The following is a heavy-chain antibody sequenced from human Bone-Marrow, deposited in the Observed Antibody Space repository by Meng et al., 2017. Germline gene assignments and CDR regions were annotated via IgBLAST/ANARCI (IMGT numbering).Heavy chain of an antibody. CDR3: ASLYGDSSVWYLDL. V-gene: IGHV4-31*03. Sequence: PPQTPPLPSTVSGCSIGSFKHYCSCIRHHPGKGLEYLGYIYYSGSTYYHPSLKSRVIISVDTSKNQFSLRLNSGTAADTAVYYCASLYGDSSVWYLDLWGRGTLVTVSS. D-gene: IGHD4-17*01. J-gene: IGHJ2*01. CDR1: GCSIGSFKHY. CDR2: IYYSGST.